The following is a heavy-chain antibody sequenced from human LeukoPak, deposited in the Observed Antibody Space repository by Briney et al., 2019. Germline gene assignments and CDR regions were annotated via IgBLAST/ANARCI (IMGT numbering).Heavy chain of an antibody. CDR1: GGTFSSYA. J-gene: IGHJ4*02. D-gene: IGHD1-26*01. CDR3: ARSGSYYSYFDY. CDR2: IIPIFGTA. Sequence: ASVKVPCKASGGTFSSYAISWVRQAPGQGLEWMGGIIPIFGTANYAQKFQGRVTITADKSTSTAYMELSSLRSDDTAVYYCARSGSYYSYFDYWGQGTLVTVSS. V-gene: IGHV1-69*06.